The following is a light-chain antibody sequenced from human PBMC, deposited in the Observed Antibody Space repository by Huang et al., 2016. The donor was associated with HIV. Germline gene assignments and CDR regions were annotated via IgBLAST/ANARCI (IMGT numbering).Light chain of an antibody. CDR1: RSVSSN. Sequence: IVMTQSPATLSVSPGERVTLSCRANRSVSSNLAWYQQRPGQAPRLLIYGSSTRAPGIPARFIGSGSGTDFSLTISSLQSEDFALYYCHQYNNWRLSFGGGTRVDI. V-gene: IGKV3-15*01. J-gene: IGKJ4*01. CDR2: GSS. CDR3: HQYNNWRLS.